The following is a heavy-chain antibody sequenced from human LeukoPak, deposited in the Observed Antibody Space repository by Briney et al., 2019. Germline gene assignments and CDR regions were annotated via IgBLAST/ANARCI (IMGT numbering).Heavy chain of an antibody. J-gene: IGHJ4*02. CDR1: GFTFSSYA. CDR3: AREYDCDILTGYYDY. D-gene: IGHD3-9*01. V-gene: IGHV3-30*04. CDR2: ISYDGSSK. Sequence: GRSLRLSCAASGFTFSSYAMHWVRQAPGKGQEWVAVISYDGSSKSYADSVKGRFTISRDNSKNTLYLQMNSLRAEDTAVYYCAREYDCDILTGYYDYWGQGTLVTVSS.